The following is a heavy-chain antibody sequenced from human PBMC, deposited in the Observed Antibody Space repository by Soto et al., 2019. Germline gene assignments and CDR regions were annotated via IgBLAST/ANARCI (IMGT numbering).Heavy chain of an antibody. CDR3: AKDEVATTTYYYYGMDV. CDR2: ISYDGSNK. CDR1: GFTFSSYG. J-gene: IGHJ6*02. D-gene: IGHD5-12*01. Sequence: QVQLVESGGGVVQPGRSLRLSCAASGFTFSSYGMHWVRQAPGKGLEWVAVISYDGSNKYYADSVKGRFTISRDNSKNTLYLQRNSLRAEDTAVYYCAKDEVATTTYYYYGMDVWGQGTTVTVSS. V-gene: IGHV3-30*18.